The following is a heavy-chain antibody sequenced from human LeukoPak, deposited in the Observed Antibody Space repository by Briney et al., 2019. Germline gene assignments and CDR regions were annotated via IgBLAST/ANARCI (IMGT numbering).Heavy chain of an antibody. J-gene: IGHJ4*02. D-gene: IGHD3-22*01. CDR3: ARDPINFYDSSGFRRNFDS. Sequence: ASVKVSCKSSGYTFTGYYMHWVRQAPGQGLEWMGWINPNSGGTNYAQKFQGRVTMTRDTSISTVYMELSSLTSEDTAVYYCARDPINFYDSSGFRRNFDSWGQGTLVTVSS. V-gene: IGHV1-2*02. CDR2: INPNSGGT. CDR1: GYTFTGYY.